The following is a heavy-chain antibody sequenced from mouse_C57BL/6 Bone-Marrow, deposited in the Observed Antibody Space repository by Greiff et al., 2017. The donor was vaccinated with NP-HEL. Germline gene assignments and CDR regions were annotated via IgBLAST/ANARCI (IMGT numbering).Heavy chain of an antibody. Sequence: VKLQESGAELVRPGASVKLSCKASGYTFTDYYINWVKQRPGQGLEWIARIYPGSGNTYYNEKFKGKATLTAEKSSSTAYMQLSSLTSEDSAVYFCARRITSMDYWGQGTSVTVSS. D-gene: IGHD2-4*01. CDR2: IYPGSGNT. CDR3: ARRITSMDY. J-gene: IGHJ4*01. CDR1: GYTFTDYY. V-gene: IGHV1-76*01.